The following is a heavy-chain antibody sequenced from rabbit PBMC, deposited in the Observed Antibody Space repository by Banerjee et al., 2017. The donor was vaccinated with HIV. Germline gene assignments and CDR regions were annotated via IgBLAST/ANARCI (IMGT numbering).Heavy chain of an antibody. J-gene: IGHJ4*01. V-gene: IGHV1S39*01. CDR3: ARDGIGNDWYFDL. D-gene: IGHD7-1*01. CDR1: GIDFSDYG. Sequence: QEQLVESGGGLVQPGGSLKLSCKASGIDFSDYGISWVRQAPGKGLEWIAYIYPDYGTDYASWVNGRFAISKASSTTVTLQMTSLTAADTATYFCARDGIGNDWYFDLWGQGTLVTVS. CDR2: IYPDYGT.